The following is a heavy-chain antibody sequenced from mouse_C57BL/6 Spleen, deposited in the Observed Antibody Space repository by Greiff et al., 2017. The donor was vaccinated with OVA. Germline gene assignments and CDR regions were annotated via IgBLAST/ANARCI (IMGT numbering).Heavy chain of an antibody. CDR2: ISSGSSTI. CDR3: AREDYGSGDFDY. J-gene: IGHJ2*01. D-gene: IGHD1-1*01. Sequence: VQLKESGGGLVKPGGSLKLSCAASGFTFSDYGMHWVRQAPEKGLEWVAYISSGSSTIYYADTVKGRFTISRDNAKNTLFLQMTSLRSEDTAMYYCAREDYGSGDFDYWGQGTTLTVSS. V-gene: IGHV5-17*01. CDR1: GFTFSDYG.